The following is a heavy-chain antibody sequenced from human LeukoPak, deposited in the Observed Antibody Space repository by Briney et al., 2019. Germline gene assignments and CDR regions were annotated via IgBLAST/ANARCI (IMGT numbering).Heavy chain of an antibody. J-gene: IGHJ4*02. Sequence: PGGSLRLSCAASGFTFSNAWMSWVRQAPGKGLEWVGRIKSKTDGGTTDYAAPVKGRFTISRDDSKNTLYLQMNSLRAEDTAVYYCARESGYSFDYWGQGTLLTVSS. CDR1: GFTFSNAW. CDR2: IKSKTDGGTT. D-gene: IGHD5-12*01. V-gene: IGHV3-15*01. CDR3: ARESGYSFDY.